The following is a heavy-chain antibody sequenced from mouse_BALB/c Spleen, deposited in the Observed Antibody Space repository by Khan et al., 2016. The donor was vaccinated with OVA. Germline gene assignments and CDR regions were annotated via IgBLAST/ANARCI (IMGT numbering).Heavy chain of an antibody. D-gene: IGHD4-1*01. Sequence: EVQLQESGPGLVKPSQSLSLTCTVAGYSITSDYAWNWLRQFPGNKLEWMGYISYSGSTGYNPSLKSRISITRDTSKHQFFLQLNSVTTEDTATYYCASELGRYYAMDYWGQGTSVTVSS. CDR1: GYSITSDYA. CDR2: ISYSGST. CDR3: ASELGRYYAMDY. J-gene: IGHJ4*01. V-gene: IGHV3-2*02.